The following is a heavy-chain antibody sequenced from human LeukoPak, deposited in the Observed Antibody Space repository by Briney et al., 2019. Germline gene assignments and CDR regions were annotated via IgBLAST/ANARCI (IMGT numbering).Heavy chain of an antibody. Sequence: GESLKISCKGSGYSFTTYWIAWVRQMPGKGLEWMGIIYPDDSDIRYSPSFQGQVTISADKSISTAYLQWSSLKASDTAMYYCARRRSSTQYTNWFDPWGQGTLVTVSS. CDR2: IYPDDSDI. V-gene: IGHV5-51*01. CDR3: ARRRSSTQYTNWFDP. CDR1: GYSFTTYW. D-gene: IGHD6-13*01. J-gene: IGHJ5*02.